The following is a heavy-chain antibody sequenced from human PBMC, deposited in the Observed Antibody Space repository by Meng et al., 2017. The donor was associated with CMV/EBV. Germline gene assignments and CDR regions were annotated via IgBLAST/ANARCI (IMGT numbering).Heavy chain of an antibody. Sequence: QGRLVQAGGGMKKPGASVKVSCTTSGFTFSDYYIHWVRQAPGQGLEWMGWVNSNNDATNYARKFQGRVSMTRDTSISTAHMELSRLMSDDTAVYYCVRSSGWSLFDYWGQGTLVTVSS. D-gene: IGHD6-19*01. CDR3: VRSSGWSLFDY. CDR1: GFTFSDYY. V-gene: IGHV1-2*02. CDR2: VNSNNDAT. J-gene: IGHJ4*02.